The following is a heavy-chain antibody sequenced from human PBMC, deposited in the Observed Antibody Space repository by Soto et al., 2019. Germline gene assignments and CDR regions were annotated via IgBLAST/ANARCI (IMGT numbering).Heavy chain of an antibody. CDR1: GYTFTSYY. D-gene: IGHD3-22*01. J-gene: IGHJ4*02. Sequence: GASVKVSCKASGYTFTSYYMHWVRQAPGQGLEWMGIINPSGGSTSYAQKFQGRVTMTRDTSTSTVYMELSSLRSEDTAVYYCASLSYYDSSGYYLPYFDYWGQGTLVTVS. CDR2: INPSGGST. CDR3: ASLSYYDSSGYYLPYFDY. V-gene: IGHV1-46*01.